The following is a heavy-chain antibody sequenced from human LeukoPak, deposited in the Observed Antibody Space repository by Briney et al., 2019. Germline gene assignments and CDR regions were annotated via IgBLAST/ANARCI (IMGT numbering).Heavy chain of an antibody. J-gene: IGHJ1*01. Sequence: GGSLRLSCAASGFTFDNYAMNWVRQVPGKGLEWISLISWYSGTIGYADSVKGRFTISRDNANNFLYLQMNSLRAEDTALYYCARAYKDRSLAGKKEFFQHRGQGTLVTVSS. CDR3: ARAYKDRSLAGKKEFFQH. D-gene: IGHD6-19*01. CDR1: GFTFDNYA. CDR2: ISWYSGTI. V-gene: IGHV3-9*01.